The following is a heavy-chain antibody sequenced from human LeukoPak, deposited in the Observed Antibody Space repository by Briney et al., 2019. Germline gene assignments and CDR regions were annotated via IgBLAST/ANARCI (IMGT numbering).Heavy chain of an antibody. CDR3: ARRAECSRDRYYFDY. J-gene: IGHJ4*02. CDR2: IYYTGNT. V-gene: IGHV4-39*01. D-gene: IGHD6-6*01. CDR1: GGSISSSTYY. Sequence: PSETLSLTCTVSGGSISSSTYYWGWIRQPPGKGLEWIGNIYYTGNTYYNPSLKSRVTISVDTSKNQFSLKVSSVTAADTAVYYCARRAECSRDRYYFDYWGQGTLVTVSS.